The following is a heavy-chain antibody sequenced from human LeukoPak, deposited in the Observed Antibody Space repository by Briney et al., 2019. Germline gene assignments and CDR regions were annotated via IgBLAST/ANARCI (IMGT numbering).Heavy chain of an antibody. CDR3: ARVRWTYDSSGYYYSGFDY. V-gene: IGHV4-34*01. Sequence: SETLSLTCAVYGGSFSGYYWSWIRQPPGKGLEWIGEINHSGSTNYNPSLKSRVTISVDTSKNQFSLKLSSVTAADTAVYYCARVRWTYDSSGYYYSGFDYWGQGTLVTVSS. CDR2: INHSGST. CDR1: GGSFSGYY. J-gene: IGHJ4*02. D-gene: IGHD3-22*01.